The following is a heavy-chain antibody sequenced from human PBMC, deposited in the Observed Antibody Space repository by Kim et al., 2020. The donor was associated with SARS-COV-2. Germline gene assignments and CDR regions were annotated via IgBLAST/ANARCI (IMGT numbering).Heavy chain of an antibody. D-gene: IGHD4-17*01. CDR3: ARGLRAPRQPN. J-gene: IGHJ4*02. CDR2: INHSGST. CDR1: GGSFSGYY. Sequence: SETLSLTCAVYGGSFSGYYWSWIRQPPGKGLEWIGEINHSGSTNYNPSLKSRVTISVDTSKNQFSLKLSSVTAADTAVYYCARGLRAPRQPNWGQGTLVTVSS. V-gene: IGHV4-34*01.